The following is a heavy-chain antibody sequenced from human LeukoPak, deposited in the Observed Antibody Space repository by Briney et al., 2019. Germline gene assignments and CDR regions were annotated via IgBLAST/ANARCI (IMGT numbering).Heavy chain of an antibody. J-gene: IGHJ4*02. D-gene: IGHD6-13*01. V-gene: IGHV4-34*01. CDR1: GGSFSGYY. Sequence: PSETLSLTCAVYGGSFSGYYWSWIRQPPGKGLEWIGEINHSGSTNYNPSLKSRVTISVDTSKNQFSLKLSSVTVADTAVYYCAWSIAAASFDYWGQGTLVTVSS. CDR3: AWSIAAASFDY. CDR2: INHSGST.